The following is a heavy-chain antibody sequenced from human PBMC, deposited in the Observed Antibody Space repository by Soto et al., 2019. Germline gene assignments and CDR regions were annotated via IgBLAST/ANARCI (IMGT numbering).Heavy chain of an antibody. D-gene: IGHD2-15*01. V-gene: IGHV4-39*01. J-gene: IGHJ4*02. Sequence: KSSETLSLTCTVSGGSISSSSCYWGWILQPPAKGLERIGSIYYTGSTYYNPSLMSRVSISVDASQNQFYLKLSSVAAADTAVYYCARRSRDCSGGSCYPFFDYWGQGTLVTVSS. CDR1: GGSISSSSCY. CDR3: ARRSRDCSGGSCYPFFDY. CDR2: IYYTGST.